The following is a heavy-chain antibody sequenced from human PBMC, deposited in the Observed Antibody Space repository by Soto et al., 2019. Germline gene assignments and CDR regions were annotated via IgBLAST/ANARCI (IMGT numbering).Heavy chain of an antibody. CDR3: ARDFTDSSGPTLGMGV. J-gene: IGHJ6*02. V-gene: IGHV4-31*03. D-gene: IGHD6-19*01. Sequence: PSETLSLTCTVSGGSISSGGYYWSWIRQHPGKGLEWIGYIYYSGGTNYNPSLLSRVTISVDTSKDQFSLKLSSVTAADTAVYYCARDFTDSSGPTLGMGVWGQGTTVTVSS. CDR2: IYYSGGT. CDR1: GGSISSGGYY.